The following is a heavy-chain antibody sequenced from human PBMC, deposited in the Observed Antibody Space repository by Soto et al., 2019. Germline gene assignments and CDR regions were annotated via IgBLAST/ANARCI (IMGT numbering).Heavy chain of an antibody. CDR2: ISSGAITI. CDR1: GFTFSDYY. V-gene: IGHV3-11*01. D-gene: IGHD6-6*01. Sequence: PGGSLRLSCAASGFTFSDYYMNWIRQAPGKGLEWVSYISSGAITIYYADSVKGRFTISRDNAKNSLYLQMNSLRAEDAAVYYCAGQYRSSPVEFWGQGTLVTVYS. CDR3: AGQYRSSPVEF. J-gene: IGHJ4*02.